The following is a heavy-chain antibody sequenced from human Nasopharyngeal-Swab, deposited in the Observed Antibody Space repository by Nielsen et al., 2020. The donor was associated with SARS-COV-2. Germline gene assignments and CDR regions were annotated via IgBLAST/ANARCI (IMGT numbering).Heavy chain of an antibody. Sequence: SLKISCAASGFTFSSYGMHWVRQAPGKGLEWVAVIWCDGSNKYYADSVKGRFTISRDNSKNTLYLQMNSLRAEDTAVYYCARVRFDWPYVADAFDIWGQGTMVTVSS. CDR1: GFTFSSYG. D-gene: IGHD3-9*01. J-gene: IGHJ3*02. CDR2: IWCDGSNK. CDR3: ARVRFDWPYVADAFDI. V-gene: IGHV3-33*01.